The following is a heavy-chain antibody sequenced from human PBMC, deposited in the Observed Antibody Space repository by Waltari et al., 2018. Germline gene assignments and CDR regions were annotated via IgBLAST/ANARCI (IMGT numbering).Heavy chain of an antibody. CDR1: GFIFSNCN. CDR2: ISNDGNKK. J-gene: IGHJ4*02. Sequence: QMQLVESGGGVVQPGRSLRLSCAASGFIFSNCNMHWVRQAPGKGLECVAGISNDGNKKDYADSVKTRVTVSRENSKNTLYLQINSLRDDDTAVYYCVKYSGFDYFFDYWGQGTLVTVSS. V-gene: IGHV3-30*18. D-gene: IGHD5-12*01. CDR3: VKYSGFDYFFDY.